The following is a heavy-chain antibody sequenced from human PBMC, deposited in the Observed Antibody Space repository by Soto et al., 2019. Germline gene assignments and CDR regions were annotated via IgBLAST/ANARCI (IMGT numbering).Heavy chain of an antibody. Sequence: PSETLSLTCAVSSGSISSSNWWSWVRQPPGKGLEWIGEIYHSGSTNYNPSLKSRVTISVDKSKNQFSLKLSSVTAADTAVYYCARRVDDYIWGSYRRHFDYWGQGTLVTVSS. J-gene: IGHJ4*02. CDR3: ARRVDDYIWGSYRRHFDY. V-gene: IGHV4-4*02. CDR2: IYHSGST. D-gene: IGHD3-16*02. CDR1: SGSISSSNW.